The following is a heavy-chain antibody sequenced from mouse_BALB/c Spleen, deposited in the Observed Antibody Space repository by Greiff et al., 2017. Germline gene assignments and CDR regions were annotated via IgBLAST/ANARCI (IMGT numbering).Heavy chain of an antibody. CDR3: TRGLYYGSIFYAMDY. CDR2: IYPGSGST. J-gene: IGHJ4*01. D-gene: IGHD1-1*01. CDR1: GYTFTSYW. Sequence: LQQPGSELVRPGASVKLSCKASGYTFTSYWMHWVKQRHGQGLEWIGNIYPGSGSTNYDEKFKSKGTLTVDTSSSTAYMHLSSLTSEDSAVYYCTRGLYYGSIFYAMDYWGQGTSVTVSS. V-gene: IGHV1S22*01.